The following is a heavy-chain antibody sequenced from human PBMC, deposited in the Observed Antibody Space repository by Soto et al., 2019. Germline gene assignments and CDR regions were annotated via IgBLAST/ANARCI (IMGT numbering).Heavy chain of an antibody. J-gene: IGHJ6*02. CDR3: ARDMSGSYPYYDYYGMDV. D-gene: IGHD1-26*01. CDR2: ISSSSSYI. V-gene: IGHV3-21*01. Sequence: EVQLVESGGGLVKPGGSLRLSCAASGFTFSSYSMNWVRQAPGKGLEWVSSISSSSSYIYYADSVKGRFTISRDNAKNSLYLQMNSLRAEDTAVYYCARDMSGSYPYYDYYGMDVWGQGTTVTVSS. CDR1: GFTFSSYS.